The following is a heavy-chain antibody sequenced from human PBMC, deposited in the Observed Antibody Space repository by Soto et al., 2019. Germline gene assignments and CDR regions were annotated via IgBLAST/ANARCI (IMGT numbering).Heavy chain of an antibody. CDR3: ARGPLFPPLRYFDWLLIDSFEY. Sequence: GSLRLSCAASGFTFSSYAMHWVRQAPGKGLEWVAVISYDGSNKYYADSVKGRFTISRDNSKNTLYLQMNSLRAEDTAVYYCARGPLFPPLRYFDWLLIDSFEYWGQGTLVTVSS. D-gene: IGHD3-9*01. CDR2: ISYDGSNK. J-gene: IGHJ4*02. V-gene: IGHV3-30-3*01. CDR1: GFTFSSYA.